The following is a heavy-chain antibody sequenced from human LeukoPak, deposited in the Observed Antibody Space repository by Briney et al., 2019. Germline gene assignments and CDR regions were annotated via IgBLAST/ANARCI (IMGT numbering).Heavy chain of an antibody. V-gene: IGHV3-23*01. J-gene: IGHJ4*02. CDR1: GFTFSSYA. CDR2: ISGSGGST. Sequence: GGSLRLSCAASGFTFSSYAMSWVRQAPGKGLEWVSAISGSGGSTYYADSVKGRFTISRDNSKNTLYLQMNSLRAEDTGVYYCGESRGYYDFWSGYPFDYWGQGTLVTVSS. CDR3: GESRGYYDFWSGYPFDY. D-gene: IGHD3-3*01.